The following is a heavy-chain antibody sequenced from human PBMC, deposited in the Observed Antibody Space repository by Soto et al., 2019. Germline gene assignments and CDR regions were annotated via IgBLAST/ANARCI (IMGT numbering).Heavy chain of an antibody. D-gene: IGHD2-8*01. Sequence: QMQLVESGEGAVQPGGSLRLSCAASGFTFSYYPMHWVRQAPGKGLEWVAVISFDGSNKYYADSVKGRFTISGDNSKSTLYIQVDRLREEDSAVYYWARVPEYMVYIRYIDPLDEREPLYDVDVWGQGTTVTVSS. CDR3: ARVPEYMVYIRYIDPLDEREPLYDVDV. CDR2: ISFDGSNK. CDR1: GFTFSYYP. V-gene: IGHV3-30*04. J-gene: IGHJ6*02.